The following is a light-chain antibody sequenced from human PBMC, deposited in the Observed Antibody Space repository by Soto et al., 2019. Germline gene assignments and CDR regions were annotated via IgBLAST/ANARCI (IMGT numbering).Light chain of an antibody. CDR1: QSISSY. J-gene: IGKJ1*01. Sequence: DIQMTQSPSSLSASVGDRFTITCRASQSISSYLNWYQQKPGKAPKLLIYAASSLQSGVPSRFSGSGSGTDFTLTISRLQPEDFATYYCLQLYNFSWTFGQGTKVDI. V-gene: IGKV1-39*01. CDR2: AAS. CDR3: LQLYNFSWT.